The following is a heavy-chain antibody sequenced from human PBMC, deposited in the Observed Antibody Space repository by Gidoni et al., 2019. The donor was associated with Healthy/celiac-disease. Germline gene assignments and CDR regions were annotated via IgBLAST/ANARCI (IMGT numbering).Heavy chain of an antibody. CDR2: IYSGGST. V-gene: IGHV3-53*01. J-gene: IGHJ3*02. D-gene: IGHD3-22*01. CDR1: GFTVSRHY. CDR3: ARDRNYYDSSGYFFAFDI. Sequence: EVKLVESGGGLIQPGGSLRLSCAASGFTVSRHYMSLVRQAPGKGLEWVSVIYSGGSTYYADSVKGRFTISRDNSKNTLYLQMNSLRAEDTAVYYCARDRNYYDSSGYFFAFDIWGQGTMVTVSS.